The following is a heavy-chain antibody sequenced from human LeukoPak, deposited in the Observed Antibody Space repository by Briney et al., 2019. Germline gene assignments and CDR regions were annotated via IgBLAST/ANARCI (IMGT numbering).Heavy chain of an antibody. CDR1: GGSISSGDYY. Sequence: SQTLSLTCTVSGGSISSGDYYWSWIRQPPGKGLEWIGYIYYSGSTYYNPSLKSRVTISVDTSKNQFSLKLSSVTAADTAVYYCASEVGYCSSTSCYGDAFDIWGQGTMVTVSS. J-gene: IGHJ3*02. CDR2: IYYSGST. D-gene: IGHD2-2*01. V-gene: IGHV4-30-4*01. CDR3: ASEVGYCSSTSCYGDAFDI.